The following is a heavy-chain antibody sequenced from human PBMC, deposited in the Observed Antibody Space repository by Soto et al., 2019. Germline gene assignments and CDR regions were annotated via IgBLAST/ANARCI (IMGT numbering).Heavy chain of an antibody. CDR2: IIPIFGTA. V-gene: IGHV1-69*13. J-gene: IGHJ5*02. CDR3: AGDPNGDYDPNWFDP. CDR1: GGTFSSYA. D-gene: IGHD4-17*01. Sequence: SVKVSCKASGGTFSSYAISWVRQAPGQGLEWMGGIIPIFGTANYAQKFQGRVTITADESTSTAYMELSSLRSEDTAVYYCAGDPNGDYDPNWFDPWGQGTLVTVSS.